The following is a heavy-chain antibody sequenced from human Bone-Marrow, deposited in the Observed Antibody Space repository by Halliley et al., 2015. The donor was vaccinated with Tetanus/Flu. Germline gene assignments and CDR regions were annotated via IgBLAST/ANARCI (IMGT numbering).Heavy chain of an antibody. CDR2: ISSSGSTI. CDR3: AKENVWAFDS. D-gene: IGHD1-26*01. Sequence: LVWLSFISSSGSTINYADSVKGRFTVSRDNAKNPMFLQMDSLRVEDTALYYCAKENVWAFDSWGQGTRVTVSS. V-gene: IGHV3-11*04. J-gene: IGHJ4*02.